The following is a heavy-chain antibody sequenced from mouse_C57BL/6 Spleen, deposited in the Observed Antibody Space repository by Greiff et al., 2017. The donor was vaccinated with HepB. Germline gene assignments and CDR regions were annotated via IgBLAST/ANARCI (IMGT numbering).Heavy chain of an antibody. D-gene: IGHD3-3*01. CDR1: GYTFTSYW. V-gene: IGHV1-69*01. Sequence: QVQLQQPGAELVMPGASVKLSCKASGYTFTSYWMHWVKQRPGQGLEWIGEIDPSDSYTNYNQKFKGKSTLTVDKSSITSYMQLSSLTSEDSAVYYCARRGRGAMDYWGQGTSVTVSS. CDR3: ARRGRGAMDY. J-gene: IGHJ4*01. CDR2: IDPSDSYT.